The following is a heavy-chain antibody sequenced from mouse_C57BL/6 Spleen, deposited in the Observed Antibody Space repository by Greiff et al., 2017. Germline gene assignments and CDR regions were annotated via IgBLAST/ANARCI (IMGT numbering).Heavy chain of an antibody. D-gene: IGHD2-3*01. CDR3: ARGIYDGYCYWYFDV. J-gene: IGHJ1*03. V-gene: IGHV1-81*01. Sequence: QVQLQQSGAELARPGASVKLSCKASGYTFTSYGISWVKQRTGQGLEWIGEIYPRSGNTYYNEKFKGKATLTADKSSSTAYMELRSLTSEDSAVYFCARGIYDGYCYWYFDVWGTGTTVTVSS. CDR1: GYTFTSYG. CDR2: IYPRSGNT.